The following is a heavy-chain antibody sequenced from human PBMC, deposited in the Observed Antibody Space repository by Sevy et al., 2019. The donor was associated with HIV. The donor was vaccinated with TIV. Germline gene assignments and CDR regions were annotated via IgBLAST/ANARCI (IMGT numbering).Heavy chain of an antibody. Sequence: ASVKVSCKVSGYTLSKLSMHWVRQAPGKGPEWMGGFYPEDGEIIYAQKFQGRVTMTEDTSIDTAYMELRSLRSADTAVYHNATLDSWSDYPLYGLDVWGQGTTVTVSS. CDR3: ATLDSWSDYPLYGLDV. CDR1: GYTLSKLS. J-gene: IGHJ6*02. CDR2: FYPEDGEI. D-gene: IGHD3-3*01. V-gene: IGHV1-24*01.